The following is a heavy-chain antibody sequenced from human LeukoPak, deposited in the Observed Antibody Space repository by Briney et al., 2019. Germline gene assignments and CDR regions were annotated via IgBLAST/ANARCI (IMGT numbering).Heavy chain of an antibody. CDR1: GFTFSSYA. CDR2: ISGSGGST. J-gene: IGHJ4*02. D-gene: IGHD7-27*01. V-gene: IGHV3-23*01. Sequence: GGSLRLSCAASGFTFSSYAMSWVRQVPGKGLEWVSDISGSGGSTYYADSVKGRFTISRDNSKNTLYLQMNSLRAEDTAVYYCVRGRSTGDLPLYYFDSWGQGTLVTVSS. CDR3: VRGRSTGDLPLYYFDS.